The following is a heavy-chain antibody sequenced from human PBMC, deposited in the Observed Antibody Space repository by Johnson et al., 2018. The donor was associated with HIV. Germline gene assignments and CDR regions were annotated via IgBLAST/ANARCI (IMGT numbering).Heavy chain of an antibody. CDR1: GFTFSSYA. CDR3: AREARSERSAVAVSNAFEV. Sequence: VQLVESGGGLVQPGGSLRLSCAASGFTFSSYAMSWVRQAPGKGLEWVSAISGSGGSTYYADSVKGRFTISRDNSKNTLYLQMNSLRAEDTAVYYCAREARSERSAVAVSNAFEVWGQGAMVTVSS. CDR2: ISGSGGST. D-gene: IGHD6-19*01. J-gene: IGHJ3*01. V-gene: IGHV3-23*04.